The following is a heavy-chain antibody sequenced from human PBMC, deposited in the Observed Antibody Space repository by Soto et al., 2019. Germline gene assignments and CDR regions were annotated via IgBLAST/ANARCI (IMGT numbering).Heavy chain of an antibody. V-gene: IGHV1-18*01. CDR3: ARGIVLKYYFDY. J-gene: IGHJ4*02. D-gene: IGHD2-8*01. CDR1: GYTCTSYG. CDR2: ISAYNGNT. Sequence: GASVKVSCKASGYTCTSYGISCVLQAPGQWLEWMGCISAYNGNTNYAQKLQGGVTMTTDTSTSTAYMELRSLRSDDTAVYYCARGIVLKYYFDYWGQGTLVTVSS.